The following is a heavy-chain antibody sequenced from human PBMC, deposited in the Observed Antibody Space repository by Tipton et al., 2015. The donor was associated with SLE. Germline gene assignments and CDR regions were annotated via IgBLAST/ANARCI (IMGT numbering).Heavy chain of an antibody. Sequence: TLSLPCVVSVSSISSAFYWGWIRQPPGKGLEWIGNIYHSGSTYYNPPLKRRVTISVDTSKNQFSLILSSVTAADTAVHYCAKTGYSRSSGPIRAFDVWGQGTTVTVSS. CDR2: IYHSGST. CDR1: VSSISSAFY. D-gene: IGHD6-6*01. J-gene: IGHJ3*01. V-gene: IGHV4-38-2*01. CDR3: AKTGYSRSSGPIRAFDV.